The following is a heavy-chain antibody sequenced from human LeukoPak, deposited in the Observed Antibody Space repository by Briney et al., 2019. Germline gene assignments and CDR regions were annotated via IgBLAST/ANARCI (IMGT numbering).Heavy chain of an antibody. V-gene: IGHV3-23*01. CDR1: GFTFSTAS. CDR3: ARDLPEGPSHNWNDYYYYMDV. J-gene: IGHJ6*03. Sequence: GGSLRLSCAASGFTFSTASLHWVRQAPGRGLEWVSAFDTGFGTYYPDSLKGRFTISRDNSKNTLFLQMNSLRSDDTAVYYCARDLPEGPSHNWNDYYYYMDVWGKGTTVTVSS. CDR2: FDTGFGT. D-gene: IGHD1-20*01.